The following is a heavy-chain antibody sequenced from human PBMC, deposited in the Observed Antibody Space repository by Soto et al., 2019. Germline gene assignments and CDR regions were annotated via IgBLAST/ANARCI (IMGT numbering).Heavy chain of an antibody. J-gene: IGHJ4*02. D-gene: IGHD2-15*01. Sequence: GGSLRLSCAASGFTFDDYTMHWVRQAPGKGLEWVSLISWDGGSTYYADSVKGRFTISRDNSKNSLYLQMNSLRTEDTALYYCAKGLGGEFCSGGSCYSGVFDYLGQGTLVTVSS. CDR1: GFTFDDYT. V-gene: IGHV3-43*01. CDR3: AKGLGGEFCSGGSCYSGVFDY. CDR2: ISWDGGST.